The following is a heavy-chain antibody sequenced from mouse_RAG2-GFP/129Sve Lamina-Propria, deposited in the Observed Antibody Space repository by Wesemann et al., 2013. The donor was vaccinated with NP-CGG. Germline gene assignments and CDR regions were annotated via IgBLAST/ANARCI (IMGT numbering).Heavy chain of an antibody. Sequence: VQLQQSGAELMKPGASVKLSCKASGYTFTDYEMHWVKQTPVHGLEWIGAIDPETGGTAYNQKFKGKATLTADKSSSTAYMELSSLTNEDSAVYYCTRWGQLKAYWGQGTLVTVSA. V-gene: IGHV1-15*01. D-gene: IGHD3-2*02. CDR3: TRWGQLKAY. CDR2: IDPETGGT. J-gene: IGHJ3*01. CDR1: GYTFTDYE.